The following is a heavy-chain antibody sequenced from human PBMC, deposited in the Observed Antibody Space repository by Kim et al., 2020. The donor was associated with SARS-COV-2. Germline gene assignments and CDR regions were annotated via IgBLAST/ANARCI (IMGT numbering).Heavy chain of an antibody. J-gene: IGHJ4*02. D-gene: IGHD3-10*01. Sequence: SMKGRFTISRDSSKNTLFLQMNSLRAEDTAVYYCAKNYYGSGTYFFPHFDYWGQGTLVTVSS. V-gene: IGHV3-23*01. CDR3: AKNYYGSGTYFFPHFDY.